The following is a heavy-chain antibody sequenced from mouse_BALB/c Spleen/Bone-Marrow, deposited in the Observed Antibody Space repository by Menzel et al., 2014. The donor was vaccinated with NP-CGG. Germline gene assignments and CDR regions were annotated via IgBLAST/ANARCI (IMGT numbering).Heavy chain of an antibody. CDR2: ISNGSSPI. D-gene: IGHD2-4*01. CDR1: GFTFSSFG. CDR3: ARKGAMITHYYAMDY. J-gene: IGHJ4*01. V-gene: IGHV5-17*02. Sequence: EVKLMESGGGSVQPGGSRKLSCAASGFTFSSFGMHWVRQAPEKGLEWVAYISNGSSPIYYADTVKGRFTISRDNPKNTLFLQMTSLRSEDTAMYYCARKGAMITHYYAMDYWGQGTSVTVSS.